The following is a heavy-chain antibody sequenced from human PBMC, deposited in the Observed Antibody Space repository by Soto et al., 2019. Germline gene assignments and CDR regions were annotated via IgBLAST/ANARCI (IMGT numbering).Heavy chain of an antibody. CDR3: ARTLSWRRGPFDS. Sequence: ESGGGLIQPGGSLRLSRAASGFIFNTYSMNWVRQAPGKGLEWVSYISGSSQTIFYADSVRGRFTISRDNANNSTYLQMVSLRDEDTAVYYCARTLSWRRGPFDSWGQGTLVTVSS. V-gene: IGHV3-48*02. CDR1: GFIFNTYS. CDR2: ISGSSQTI. J-gene: IGHJ4*02. D-gene: IGHD2-15*01.